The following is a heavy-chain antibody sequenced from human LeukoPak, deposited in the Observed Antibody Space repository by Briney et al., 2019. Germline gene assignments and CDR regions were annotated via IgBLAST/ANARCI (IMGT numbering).Heavy chain of an antibody. D-gene: IGHD1-26*01. CDR1: GFTFSDYY. Sequence: GGSLRLSCPASGFTFSDYYMSWIRQAPGKGLEWVSYISSSGSTIYYADSVKGRFTISRDNAKNSLYLQMNSLRAEDTALYYCTLGEATEFDYWGQGTLVTVSS. J-gene: IGHJ4*02. CDR3: TLGEATEFDY. CDR2: ISSSGSTI. V-gene: IGHV3-11*01.